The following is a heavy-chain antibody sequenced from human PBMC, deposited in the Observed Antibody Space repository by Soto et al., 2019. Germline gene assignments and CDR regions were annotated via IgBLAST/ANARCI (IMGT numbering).Heavy chain of an antibody. CDR2: IIPIFGTA. CDR3: ERANYDILTQSRWFDP. CDR1: GGTFSSYA. Sequence: QVQLVQSGAEVKKPGSSVKVSCKASGGTFSSYAISWVRQAPGQGLEWMGGIIPIFGTANYAQKFQGRVTIAADESTSTAYMELSSLRSDDTAVYYCERANYDILTQSRWFDPWGQGTLVTVSS. D-gene: IGHD3-9*01. V-gene: IGHV1-69*01. J-gene: IGHJ5*02.